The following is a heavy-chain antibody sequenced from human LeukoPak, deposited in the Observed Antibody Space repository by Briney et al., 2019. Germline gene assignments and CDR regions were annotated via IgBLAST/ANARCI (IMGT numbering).Heavy chain of an antibody. V-gene: IGHV3-7*03. J-gene: IGHJ2*01. Sequence: GGSLRLSCAASGFTFSTYWMNWVRQAPGKGLEWVANIKQDGSEKYYVDSVKGRFTLSRDSAKDSLYLQMNSLRAEDTAVYYCARAEWSNWYFDLWGRGTLVTVSS. D-gene: IGHD3-3*01. CDR2: IKQDGSEK. CDR3: ARAEWSNWYFDL. CDR1: GFTFSTYW.